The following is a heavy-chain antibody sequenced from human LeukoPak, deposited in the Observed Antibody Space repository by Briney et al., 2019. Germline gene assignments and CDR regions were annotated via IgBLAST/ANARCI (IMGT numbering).Heavy chain of an antibody. CDR2: IWYDGSNK. Sequence: GGPLRLSCGASGFTFSSFGMHGARGAPGKGLEGVEDIWYDGSNKYYADSVKGRFTISRDNSKNTLYLQMNSLRAEDTAVYYCARDLLYESAQYGPMMYWGQGTLVTVSS. CDR1: GFTFSSFG. D-gene: IGHD2-8*01. CDR3: ARDLLYESAQYGPMMY. V-gene: IGHV3-33*01. J-gene: IGHJ4*02.